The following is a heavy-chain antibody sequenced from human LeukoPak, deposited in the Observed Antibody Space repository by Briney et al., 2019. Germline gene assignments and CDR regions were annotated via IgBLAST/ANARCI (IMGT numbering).Heavy chain of an antibody. CDR1: GFTFSSYA. J-gene: IGHJ6*03. CDR3: AKDPSRIAAAGHRGNHYYYMDV. V-gene: IGHV3-23*01. D-gene: IGHD6-13*01. CDR2: ISGSGGST. Sequence: PGGSLRLSCAASGFTFSSYAMSWVRQAPGKGLEWVSAISGSGGSTYYADSVKGRFTISRDNSKNTLYLQMNSLRAEDTAVYYCAKDPSRIAAAGHRGNHYYYMDVWGKGTTVTVSS.